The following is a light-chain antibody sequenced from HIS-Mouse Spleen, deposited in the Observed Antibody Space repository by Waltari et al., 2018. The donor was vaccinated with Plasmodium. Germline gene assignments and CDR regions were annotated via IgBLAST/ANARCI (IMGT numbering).Light chain of an antibody. V-gene: IGKV3-15*01. Sequence: EIVMTQSSATLSVSQGERATRSCRASQSVSSNLAWYQQKPGQAPRLLIYGASTRATGIPARFSGSGSGTEFTLTISSLQSEDFAVYYCQQYNNWSFTFGPGTKVDIK. J-gene: IGKJ3*01. CDR2: GAS. CDR1: QSVSSN. CDR3: QQYNNWSFT.